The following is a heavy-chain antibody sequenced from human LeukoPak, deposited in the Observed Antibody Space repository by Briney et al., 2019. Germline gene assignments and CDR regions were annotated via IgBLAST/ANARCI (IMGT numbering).Heavy chain of an antibody. V-gene: IGHV1-69*13. CDR3: ARGRYGWLPFDY. D-gene: IGHD3-16*01. J-gene: IGHJ4*02. CDR1: GYTFTSYG. Sequence: SVKVSCKASGYTFTSYGISWVRQAPGQGLEWMGGIIPIFGTANYAQKFQGRVTITADESTSTAYMELSSLRSEDAAVYYCARGRYGWLPFDYWGQGTLVTVSS. CDR2: IIPIFGTA.